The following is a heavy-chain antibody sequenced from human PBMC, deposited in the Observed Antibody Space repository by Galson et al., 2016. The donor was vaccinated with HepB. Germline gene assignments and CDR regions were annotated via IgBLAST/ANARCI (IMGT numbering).Heavy chain of an antibody. CDR1: GFTFSTHD. V-gene: IGHV3-13*01. D-gene: IGHD3-10*01. CDR2: IGTVGDT. J-gene: IGHJ6*02. Sequence: SLRLSCAASGFTFSTHDMHWVRQGAGKGLEWVAGIGTVGDTYYPGSVKGRFTISRENAKNSLYLQMNSLRAGDTAVYFCARGRPADHYVSGKTWGAPLLDVWGQGTTVTVSS. CDR3: ARGRPADHYVSGKTWGAPLLDV.